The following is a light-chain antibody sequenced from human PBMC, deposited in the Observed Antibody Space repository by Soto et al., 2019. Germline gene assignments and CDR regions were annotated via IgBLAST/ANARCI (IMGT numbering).Light chain of an antibody. Sequence: DIVLTQSPGTLSLSPGDRATLSCRASQSVSSSYFAWHQQTPGPAPRLLYYPTSTRATGPQASFSGTGSGTDFTPTINHQAPEDFAVYYRQQYGSSATFGQGTKVDIK. J-gene: IGKJ1*01. CDR3: QQYGSSAT. CDR2: PTS. CDR1: QSVSSSY. V-gene: IGKV3-20*01.